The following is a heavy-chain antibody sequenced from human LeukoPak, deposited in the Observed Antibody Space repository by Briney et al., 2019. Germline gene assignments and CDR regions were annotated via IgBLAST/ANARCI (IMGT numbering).Heavy chain of an antibody. V-gene: IGHV3-7*01. J-gene: IGHJ4*02. Sequence: GGSLRLSCAASGFTFSSYWMSWVHQAPGKGLEWVANIKQDGSEKYYVDSVKGRFTISRDNAKNSLYLQMNSLRAEDTAVYYCARVRGYDILTGYYSPYFDYWGQGTLVTVSS. CDR3: ARVRGYDILTGYYSPYFDY. D-gene: IGHD3-9*01. CDR2: IKQDGSEK. CDR1: GFTFSSYW.